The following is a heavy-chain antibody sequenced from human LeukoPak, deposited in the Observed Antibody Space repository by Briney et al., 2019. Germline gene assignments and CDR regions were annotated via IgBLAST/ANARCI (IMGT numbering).Heavy chain of an antibody. D-gene: IGHD4-17*01. CDR3: ARVNDYGDYGYWFDP. V-gene: IGHV1-2*02. CDR2: INPNSGGT. Sequence: GASVKVSCKASGYTFTGYYMHWVRQAPGQGLEWMGWINPNSGGTNYAQKFQGRDTMTRDTSISTAYMGLSRLRSDDTAVYYCARVNDYGDYGYWFDPWGQGTLVTVSS. J-gene: IGHJ5*02. CDR1: GYTFTGYY.